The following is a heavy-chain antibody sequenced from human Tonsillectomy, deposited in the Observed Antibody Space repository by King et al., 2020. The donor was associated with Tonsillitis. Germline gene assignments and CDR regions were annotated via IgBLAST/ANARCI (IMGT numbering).Heavy chain of an antibody. CDR3: ARSRDGYNLMDY. CDR1: GFTFSSYV. V-gene: IGHV3-64*01. D-gene: IGHD5-24*01. Sequence: VQLVESGGALVQPGGSLRLSCEASGFTFSSYVMHWVRQPPGKGLECVSSISGDGARTYYANSVKDRVTVSIDESKNTLYLQVGSLRAEDMAVYYCARSRDGYNLMDYWGQGTLVTVAS. CDR2: ISGDGART. J-gene: IGHJ4*02.